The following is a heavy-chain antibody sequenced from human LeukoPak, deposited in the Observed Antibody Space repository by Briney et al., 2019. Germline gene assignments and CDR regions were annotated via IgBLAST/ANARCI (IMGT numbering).Heavy chain of an antibody. J-gene: IGHJ3*02. V-gene: IGHV6-1*01. CDR2: TYYRSNWHN. CDR1: GDSVSSNSAA. Sequence: KASHTLSLTCAISGDSVSSNSAAWNWIRQSPSRGLEWLGRTYYRSNWHNDYAVSVKSRITINSDTSKNQFALQLNSVTPEDTAVYYCARGSAFDMWGQGTMVTVSS. CDR3: ARGSAFDM.